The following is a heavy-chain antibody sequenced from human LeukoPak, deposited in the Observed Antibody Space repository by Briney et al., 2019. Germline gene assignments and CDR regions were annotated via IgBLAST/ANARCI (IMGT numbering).Heavy chain of an antibody. V-gene: IGHV1-69*13. CDR1: GGTFSSYA. CDR2: IIPIFGTA. CDR3: ARGDPLLRYFDWLPFGY. D-gene: IGHD3-9*01. Sequence: SVKVSCKASGGTFSSYAISWVRQAPGQGLEWMGGIIPIFGTANYAQKFQGRVTVTADESTSTAYMELSSLRSEDTAVYYCARGDPLLRYFDWLPFGYWGQGTLVTVSS. J-gene: IGHJ4*02.